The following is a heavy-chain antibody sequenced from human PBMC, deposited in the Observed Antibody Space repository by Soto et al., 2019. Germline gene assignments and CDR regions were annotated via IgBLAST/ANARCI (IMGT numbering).Heavy chain of an antibody. J-gene: IGHJ6*02. D-gene: IGHD2-2*02. CDR1: GFTFSSYS. CDR3: AREYTAWPLAYGLDV. V-gene: IGHV3-21*01. CDR2: ISSRSDI. Sequence: GGSLRLSCAASGFTFSSYSMNWVRQAPGKGLEWVSSISSRSDIYYADSVKGRFTISRDNAKNSVSLQMNSLRAEDTAVYYCAREYTAWPLAYGLDVWGQGTTVTVSS.